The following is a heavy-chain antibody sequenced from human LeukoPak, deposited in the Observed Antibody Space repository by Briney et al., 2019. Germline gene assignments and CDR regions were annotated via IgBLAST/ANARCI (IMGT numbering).Heavy chain of an antibody. CDR1: GDSVSINSAA. Sequence: TSQTLSLTCAISGDSVSINSAAWNWIRQSPSRGLEWLGRTYQRSKWYNDYAVSVKSRITINPDISKNQFSLQLNPVTPEDTAVYYCARSPSPYSSGWYFDYWGQGTLVTVSS. J-gene: IGHJ4*02. CDR3: ARSPSPYSSGWYFDY. CDR2: TYQRSKWYN. V-gene: IGHV6-1*01. D-gene: IGHD6-19*01.